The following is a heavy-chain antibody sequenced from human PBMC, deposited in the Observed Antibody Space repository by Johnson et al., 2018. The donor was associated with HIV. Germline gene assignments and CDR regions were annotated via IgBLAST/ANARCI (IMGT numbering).Heavy chain of an antibody. CDR2: IYSGGST. J-gene: IGHJ3*02. Sequence: MLLVESGGGLIQPGGSLRLSCAASGFTVSSNYMSWVRQAPGKGLEWVSIIYSGGSTYYAESVKGRFIISRDNSKNTLYLQMNSLRAEDTALYYCAKGIGGDPNDAFDIWGQGTMVTVSS. CDR1: GFTVSSNY. V-gene: IGHV3-53*01. CDR3: AKGIGGDPNDAFDI. D-gene: IGHD2-21*02.